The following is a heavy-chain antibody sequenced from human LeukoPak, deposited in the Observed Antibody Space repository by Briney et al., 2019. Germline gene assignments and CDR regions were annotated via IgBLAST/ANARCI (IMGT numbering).Heavy chain of an antibody. V-gene: IGHV3-74*01. CDR1: GFSFRGYW. J-gene: IGHJ4*02. CDR2: LNSDGSTT. Sequence: GGSLRLSCAASGFSFRGYWMHWVRQAPGKGLVWVSRLNSDGSTTTYADSVKGRFTISRDNAKNTLYLQMNSLRAEDTAVYYCARLGGNSSGYSGFDNWGQGTPVTVSS. D-gene: IGHD5-18*01. CDR3: ARLGGNSSGYSGFDN.